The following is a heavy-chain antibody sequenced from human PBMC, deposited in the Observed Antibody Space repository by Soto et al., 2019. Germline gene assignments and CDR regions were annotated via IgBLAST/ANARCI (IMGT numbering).Heavy chain of an antibody. V-gene: IGHV1-46*04. D-gene: IGHD6-25*01. CDR1: GFTFTNYF. J-gene: IGHJ6*02. CDR3: ARGDGRGSSGFYYYYGMDV. Sequence: QVQLVQSGAEVKEPGASLKVSCKASGFTFTNYFFHWVRQAPRQGLEWMGMISPYDGSTSYLQNLQGRVTFTSDTSTSTVYMELSSLRSEDTAVYYCARGDGRGSSGFYYYYGMDVWGHGTTVTVSS. CDR2: ISPYDGST.